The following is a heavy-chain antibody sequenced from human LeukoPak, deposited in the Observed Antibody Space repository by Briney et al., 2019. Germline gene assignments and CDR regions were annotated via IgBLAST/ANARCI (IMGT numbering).Heavy chain of an antibody. V-gene: IGHV4-4*07. J-gene: IGHJ3*02. D-gene: IGHD3-9*01. Sequence: SETLSLTCTVSGGSSSSYYWSWLRPPAGKGLEWIGRIYTSGSTNYNPSLKSRVTMSVDTSKNQFSLKLSSVTAADTAVYYCARVTIFPYAFDIWGQGTMVTVSS. CDR1: GGSSSSYY. CDR2: IYTSGST. CDR3: ARVTIFPYAFDI.